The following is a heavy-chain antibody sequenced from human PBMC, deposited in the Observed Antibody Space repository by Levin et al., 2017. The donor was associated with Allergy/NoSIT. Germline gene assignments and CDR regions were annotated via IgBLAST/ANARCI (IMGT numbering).Heavy chain of an antibody. V-gene: IGHV1-18*01. J-gene: IGHJ3*02. CDR3: AREMAGATAGTFDI. CDR1: GFTFTFYA. CDR2: ISPYNGDT. D-gene: IGHD6-13*01. Sequence: ASVKVSCKASGFTFTFYAFTWVRQAPGQGLEWMGWISPYNGDTKYAQKFQDRVTMTTDTSTSTAYLELRSLRSEDTAMYYCAREMAGATAGTFDIWGQGTMVTVSS.